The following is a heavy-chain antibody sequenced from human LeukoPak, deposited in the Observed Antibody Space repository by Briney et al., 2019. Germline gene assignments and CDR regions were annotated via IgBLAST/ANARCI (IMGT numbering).Heavy chain of an antibody. CDR3: TGATLKYNDY. D-gene: IGHD1-1*01. CDR1: GFTFSIYW. J-gene: IGHJ4*02. V-gene: IGHV3-49*04. Sequence: GGSLRLSCAASGFTFSIYWMHWVRQAPGKGLEWVGFIRSKAYGGTTEYAASVKGRFTISRDDSKSIAYLQMNSLKTEDTAVYYCTGATLKYNDYWGQGTLVTVSS. CDR2: IRSKAYGGTT.